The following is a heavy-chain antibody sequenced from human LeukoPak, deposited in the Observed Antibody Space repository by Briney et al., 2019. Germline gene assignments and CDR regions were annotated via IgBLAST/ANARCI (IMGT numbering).Heavy chain of an antibody. CDR3: AKVTSDY. V-gene: IGHV3-30*18. J-gene: IGHJ4*02. D-gene: IGHD2-21*02. CDR2: ISYDGSNE. Sequence: SGGSLRLSCAASGFTVSSNYMSWVRQAPGKGLEWVAVISYDGSNEYYADSVKGRFTISRDNSKNTLYLQMNSLRAEDTAVYYCAKVTSDYWGQGIPVTVSS. CDR1: GFTVSSNY.